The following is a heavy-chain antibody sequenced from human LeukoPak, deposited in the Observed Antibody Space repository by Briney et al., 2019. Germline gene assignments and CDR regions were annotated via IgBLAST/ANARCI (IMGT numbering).Heavy chain of an antibody. Sequence: GGSLRLACAASGFTFSCYAMSWVRQAPGKGLEWVSAISGSGGSTYYADSVKGRFTISRDNSKNTLYLQMNSLRAEDTAVYYCAKNFSSTSSHPDYWGQGTLVTVSS. CDR2: ISGSGGST. CDR1: GFTFSCYA. V-gene: IGHV3-23*01. J-gene: IGHJ4*02. CDR3: AKNFSSTSSHPDY. D-gene: IGHD2-2*01.